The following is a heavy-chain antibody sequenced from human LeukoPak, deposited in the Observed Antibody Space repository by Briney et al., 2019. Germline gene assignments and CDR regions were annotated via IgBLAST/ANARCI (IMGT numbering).Heavy chain of an antibody. J-gene: IGHJ4*02. CDR1: GFTFSSYA. CDR3: ARAISVADTIMLDY. D-gene: IGHD6-19*01. CDR2: ISSNGGST. Sequence: GGSLRLSCAASGFTFSSYAMHWVRQAPGKGLEYVSAISSNGGSTYYANSVKGRFTISRDNSKNTLYLQMGSLRAEDMAVYYCARAISVADTIMLDYWGQGTLVTVSS. V-gene: IGHV3-64*01.